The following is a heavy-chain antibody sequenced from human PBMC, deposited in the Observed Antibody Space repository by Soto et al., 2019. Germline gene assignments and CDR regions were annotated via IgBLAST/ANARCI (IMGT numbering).Heavy chain of an antibody. CDR1: GGSVSSGSYY. CDR3: ARARSWFDP. V-gene: IGHV4-61*01. Sequence: SETLSLTCTVSGGSVSSGSYYWSWIRQPPGKGLEWIGYIYYSGRTNYNPSLKSRVTISVDTSKNQFSLKLSSVTAADTAVYYSARARSWFDPWGEGTMVAVYS. J-gene: IGHJ5*02. CDR2: IYYSGRT.